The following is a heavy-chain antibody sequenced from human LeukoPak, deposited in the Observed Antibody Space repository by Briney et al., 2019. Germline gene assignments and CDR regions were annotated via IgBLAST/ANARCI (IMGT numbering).Heavy chain of an antibody. Sequence: GGSLRLSCAASGFTFSSYSMNWVRQAPGKGLEWVSYISSSSSTIYYADSVKGRFTISRDNAKNSLYLQMNSLRAEDTAVYYCARDRGYSSFDYWGQGTLVTVSS. J-gene: IGHJ4*02. V-gene: IGHV3-48*01. CDR2: ISSSSSTI. D-gene: IGHD6-19*01. CDR3: ARDRGYSSFDY. CDR1: GFTFSSYS.